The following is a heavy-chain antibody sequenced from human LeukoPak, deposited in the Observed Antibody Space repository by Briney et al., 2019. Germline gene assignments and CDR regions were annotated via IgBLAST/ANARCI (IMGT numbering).Heavy chain of an antibody. Sequence: PGRSLRLSCAASGFTFDDYAMHWVRQAPGKGLEWVSGISWNSGSIGYADSVKGRFTISRDNAKNSLYLQMNSLRAEDTALYYCAKGRQLPHYWGQGTLVTVSS. J-gene: IGHJ4*02. V-gene: IGHV3-9*01. CDR2: ISWNSGSI. CDR3: AKGRQLPHY. D-gene: IGHD6-6*01. CDR1: GFTFDDYA.